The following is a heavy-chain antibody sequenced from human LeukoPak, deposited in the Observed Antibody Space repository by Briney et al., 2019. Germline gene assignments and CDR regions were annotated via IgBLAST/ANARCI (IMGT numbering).Heavy chain of an antibody. CDR1: GGSISSSSYY. D-gene: IGHD3-10*01. Sequence: SETLSLTCTVSGGSISSSSYYWGWIRQPPGKGLEWIGYIYYSGSTNYNPSLKSRVTISVDTSKNQFSLKLSSVTAADTAVYYCARHNGRFGERGLSDWGQGTLVTVSS. J-gene: IGHJ4*02. CDR2: IYYSGST. CDR3: ARHNGRFGERGLSD. V-gene: IGHV4-61*05.